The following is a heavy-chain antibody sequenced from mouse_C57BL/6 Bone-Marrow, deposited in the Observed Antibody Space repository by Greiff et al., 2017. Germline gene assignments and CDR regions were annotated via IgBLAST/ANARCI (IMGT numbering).Heavy chain of an antibody. CDR1: GFTFSSYA. J-gene: IGHJ1*03. V-gene: IGHV5-4*03. CDR2: ISDGGSYT. CDR3: ARGVTTVVAWYFDV. Sequence: EVKVVESGGGLVKPGGSLKLSCAASGFTFSSYAMSWVRQTPEKRLEWVATISDGGSYTYYPDNVKGRFTISRDNAKNNLYLQMSHLKSEDTAMYYCARGVTTVVAWYFDVWGTGTTVTVSS. D-gene: IGHD1-1*01.